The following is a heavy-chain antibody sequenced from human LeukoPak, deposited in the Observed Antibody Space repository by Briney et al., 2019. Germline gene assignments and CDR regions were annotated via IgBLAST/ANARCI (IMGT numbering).Heavy chain of an antibody. CDR3: ARDSYYDSSGYYVYYFDY. J-gene: IGHJ4*02. V-gene: IGHV3-11*01. D-gene: IGHD3-22*01. CDR1: GFTFSDYY. CDR2: ISSSGSTT. Sequence: GGSLRLSCAASGFTFSDYYMTWIRQAPGKGLEWVSYISSSGSTTHYADSVKGRFTISRDNAKNSLYVQMNNLRAEDTAVYYCARDSYYDSSGYYVYYFDYWGQGTLVTVSS.